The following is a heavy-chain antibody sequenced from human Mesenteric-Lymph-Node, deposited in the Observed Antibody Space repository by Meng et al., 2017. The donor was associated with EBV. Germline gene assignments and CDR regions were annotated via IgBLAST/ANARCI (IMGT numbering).Heavy chain of an antibody. CDR3: ARAGAYYDVLTGFDY. V-gene: IGHV4-61*01. CDR1: GGSVSSTSYY. Sequence: QGQLQESGPGLLKPSETLSLTCTVSGGSVSSTSYYWSWIRQPPGKRLEWIGYIYHTGTTYYNPSLKSRVTMSVDRSTNQFSLWLKSVTAADTAIYYCARAGAYYDVLTGFDYWGQGTLVTVSS. D-gene: IGHD3-9*01. CDR2: IYHTGTT. J-gene: IGHJ4*02.